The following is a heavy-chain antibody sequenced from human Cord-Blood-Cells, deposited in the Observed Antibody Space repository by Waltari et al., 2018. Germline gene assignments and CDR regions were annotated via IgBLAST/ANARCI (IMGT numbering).Heavy chain of an antibody. D-gene: IGHD5-18*01. V-gene: IGHV4-34*01. CDR2: INHSGST. CDR1: GGSFSGYY. CDR3: ARGSSAKAGYNWFDP. J-gene: IGHJ5*02. Sequence: QVQLQQWGAGLLKPSETLSLTCAVYGGSFSGYYWSWIRQPPGKGLEWIGEINHSGSTNYTPSLKSRVTISVDTSKNQFSLKLSSVTAADTAVYYCARGSSAKAGYNWFDPWGQGTLVTVSS.